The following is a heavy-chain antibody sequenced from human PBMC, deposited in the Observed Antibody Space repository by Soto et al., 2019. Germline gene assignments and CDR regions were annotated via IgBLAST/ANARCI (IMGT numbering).Heavy chain of an antibody. V-gene: IGHV4-59*08. J-gene: IGHJ4*02. Sequence: LETLPHTCTVSGGSIRSYYWSWIRQPPGKGLEWIGNIYYGGSTNYNPSLKSRVTISVDTSKNQFSLKLSSVTAADTAVYYCARSISSSLILDYWGQGTLVTVSS. CDR2: IYYGGST. CDR1: GGSIRSYY. CDR3: ARSISSSLILDY. D-gene: IGHD6-6*01.